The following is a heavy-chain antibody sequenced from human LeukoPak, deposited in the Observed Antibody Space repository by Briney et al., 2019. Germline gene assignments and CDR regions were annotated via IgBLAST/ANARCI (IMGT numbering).Heavy chain of an antibody. J-gene: IGHJ6*03. CDR1: GGSISSSSYY. V-gene: IGHV4-39*07. CDR2: IYYSGST. CDR3: TRGSIAYYYMDV. Sequence: PSETLSLTCTVSGGSISSSSYYWGWIRQPPGEGLEWIGSIYYSGSTNYNPSLKSRVTISVDTSKNQFSLKLSSVTAADTAVYYCTRGSIAYYYMDVWGKGTTVTISS. D-gene: IGHD3-22*01.